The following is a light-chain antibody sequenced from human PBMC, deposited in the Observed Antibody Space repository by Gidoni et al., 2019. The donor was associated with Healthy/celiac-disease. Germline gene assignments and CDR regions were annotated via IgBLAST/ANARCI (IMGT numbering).Light chain of an antibody. CDR1: ALPKKY. CDR2: EDS. CDR3: YSTDSSGNHRV. Sequence: SYELTHPPSVSASPGQTARITCPGDALPKKYAYCYQQKSGQAPVLVIYEDSKRPSGIPERFSGSSSGTMATLTISGAQVEDEADYYCYSTDSSGNHRVFGGGTKLTVL. V-gene: IGLV3-10*01. J-gene: IGLJ3*02.